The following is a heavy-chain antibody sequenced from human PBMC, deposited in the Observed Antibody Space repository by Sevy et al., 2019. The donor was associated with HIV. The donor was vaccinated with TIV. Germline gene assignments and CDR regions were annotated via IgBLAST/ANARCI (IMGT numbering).Heavy chain of an antibody. CDR3: ARGGEWVMGGWYYYYYGMDV. CDR2: INHNGST. V-gene: IGHV4-34*01. Sequence: SETLSLTCAVYGGSFSGYYWSWIRQPPGKGLEWIGEINHNGSTNYNPSLKSRVTISVDTSKNQFSLKLSSVTAADTAVYYCARGGEWVMGGWYYYYYGMDVWGQGTTVTVSS. CDR1: GGSFSGYY. D-gene: IGHD6-19*01. J-gene: IGHJ6*02.